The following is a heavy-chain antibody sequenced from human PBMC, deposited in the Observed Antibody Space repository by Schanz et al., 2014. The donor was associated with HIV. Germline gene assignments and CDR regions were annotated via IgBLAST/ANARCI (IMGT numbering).Heavy chain of an antibody. D-gene: IGHD6-6*01. CDR1: GFTFDDYA. CDR3: AKAYSTSRPYSMDI. CDR2: ISWNSVSI. Sequence: QVLESGGGLVQPGGSLRLSCAASGFTFDDYAMHWVRQAPGKGLEWVSGISWNSVSIGYADSVKGRFTISRDNAKNSLYMQMNSLRGDDTALYYCAKAYSTSRPYSMDIWGQGTTVTVSS. J-gene: IGHJ6*02. V-gene: IGHV3-9*01.